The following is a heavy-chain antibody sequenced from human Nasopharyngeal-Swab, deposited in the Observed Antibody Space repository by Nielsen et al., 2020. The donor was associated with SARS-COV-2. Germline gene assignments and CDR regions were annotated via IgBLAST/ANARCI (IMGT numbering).Heavy chain of an antibody. Sequence: GGSLRLSCAASGFTFSSYAMHWVRQAPGKGLERVAVISYDGSNKYYADSVKGRFTISRDNSKNTLYLQMNSLRAEDTAVYYCASAYGGSYWYFDLWGRGTLVTVSS. CDR1: GFTFSSYA. J-gene: IGHJ2*01. CDR3: ASAYGGSYWYFDL. V-gene: IGHV3-30-3*01. D-gene: IGHD4-23*01. CDR2: ISYDGSNK.